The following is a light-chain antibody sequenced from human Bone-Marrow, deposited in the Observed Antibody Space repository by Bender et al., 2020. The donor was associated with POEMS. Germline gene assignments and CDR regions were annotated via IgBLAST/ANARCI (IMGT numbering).Light chain of an antibody. CDR3: SSYTDRNTVI. CDR1: SADIGGYNY. Sequence: QSALTQPASVSGSPGQSITISCGGSSADIGGYNYVSWYQQHPGKAPRLIIFEVSNRPSGFSYRFSGSKSGNTASLTISGLQADDEALYYCSSYTDRNTVIFGGGTKLTVL. J-gene: IGLJ2*01. CDR2: EVS. V-gene: IGLV2-14*01.